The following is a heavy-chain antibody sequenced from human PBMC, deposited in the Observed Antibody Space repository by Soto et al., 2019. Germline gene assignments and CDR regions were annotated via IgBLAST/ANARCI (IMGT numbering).Heavy chain of an antibody. V-gene: IGHV3-23*01. Sequence: GGSLRLSCAASGFTFSSYAMSWVRQAPGKGLEWVSAISGSGGSTYYADSVKGRFTISRDNSKNTLYLQMNSLRAEDTAVYYCAKGGTGTTPYYYYYYMDVWGKGTTGTVSS. D-gene: IGHD1-1*01. J-gene: IGHJ6*03. CDR2: ISGSGGST. CDR1: GFTFSSYA. CDR3: AKGGTGTTPYYYYYYMDV.